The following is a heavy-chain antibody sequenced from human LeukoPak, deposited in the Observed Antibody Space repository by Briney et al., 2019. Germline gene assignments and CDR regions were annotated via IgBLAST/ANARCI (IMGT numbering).Heavy chain of an antibody. D-gene: IGHD6-13*01. V-gene: IGHV3-13*01. CDR3: TREWRGIAGHYHGMDV. Sequence: PGGSLRLSCVASGFSFSTYDMYWVRQSAGGGLEWVSALGTNGDSYYLGSVKGRFTISRENGKNSLYLQMNSLTVEDTAVYYCTREWRGIAGHYHGMDVWGQGTTVIVSS. CDR1: GFSFSTYD. CDR2: LGTNGDS. J-gene: IGHJ6*02.